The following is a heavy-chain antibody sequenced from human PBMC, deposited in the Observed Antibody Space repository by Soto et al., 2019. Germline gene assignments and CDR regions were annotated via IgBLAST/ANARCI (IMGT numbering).Heavy chain of an antibody. CDR1: GFIFSDYT. J-gene: IGHJ5*02. V-gene: IGHV3-21*01. CDR2: ISRGSDYI. Sequence: EVHLVESGGGLVKPGGSLRLTCAASGFIFSDYTMNWVRQAPGKGLEWVSSISRGSDYIFYEDTVKGRFTISRDNASNSLYLQMTSLRAEDTAVYSCAKDSGCVNNACAYDPWGQGTLVTVSS. D-gene: IGHD1-20*01. CDR3: AKDSGCVNNACAYDP.